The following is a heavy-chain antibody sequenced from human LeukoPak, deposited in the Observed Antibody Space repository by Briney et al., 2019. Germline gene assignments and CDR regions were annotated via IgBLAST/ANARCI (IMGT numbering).Heavy chain of an antibody. D-gene: IGHD6-13*01. J-gene: IGHJ5*02. CDR2: ISYDGSNK. Sequence: GGSLRLSCAASGFTFSSYAMHWVRQAPGKGLEWVAVISYDGSNKYYADSVKGRYTISRDNSKNTLYMQMNSLRAEDTAVYYCARDPDSSSWESWFDPWGQGTLVTVSS. CDR3: ARDPDSSSWESWFDP. CDR1: GFTFSSYA. V-gene: IGHV3-30-3*01.